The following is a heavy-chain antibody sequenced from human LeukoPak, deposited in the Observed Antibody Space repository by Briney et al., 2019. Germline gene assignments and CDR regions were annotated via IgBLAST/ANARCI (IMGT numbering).Heavy chain of an antibody. J-gene: IGHJ4*02. CDR1: GFTFDDYA. CDR2: ISWNSGSI. D-gene: IGHD3-16*01. CDR3: AKEDRRGRHFDY. V-gene: IGHV3-9*01. Sequence: PGRSLRLSCAASGFTFDDYAMHWVRQAPGKGLEWVSGISWNSGSIGYADSVKGRFTISRDNAKNSLYLQMNSLRAEDTALYYCAKEDRRGRHFDYWGREPWSPSPQ.